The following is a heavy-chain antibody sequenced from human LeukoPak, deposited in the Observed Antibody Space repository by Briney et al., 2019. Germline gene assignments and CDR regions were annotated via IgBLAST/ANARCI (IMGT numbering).Heavy chain of an antibody. J-gene: IGHJ4*02. CDR1: GGPISSYF. CDR3: ERPSADFTFDY. Sequence: SETLSLTCSVSGGPISSYFWSSIRQPPGKGLEGIGYIYYSGSTNYNPSLKSRVTISVDTSKNQFSLKLSSVTAADTAVYYWERPSADFTFDYWGQGTLVTVSS. CDR2: IYYSGST. V-gene: IGHV4-59*01. D-gene: IGHD3-3*01.